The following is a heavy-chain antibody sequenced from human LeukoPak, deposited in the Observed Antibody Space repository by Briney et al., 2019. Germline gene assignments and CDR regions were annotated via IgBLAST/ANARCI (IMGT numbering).Heavy chain of an antibody. V-gene: IGHV3-23*01. CDR1: GFTFSSYA. Sequence: GSLRLSCAASGFTFSSYAMSWVRQAPGKGLEWVSAISGSGGSTYYADSVKGRFTISRDNAKNSLYLQMNSLRAEDTAVYYCARGGGDYDSGPFDYWGQGTLVTVSS. D-gene: IGHD4-17*01. J-gene: IGHJ4*02. CDR2: ISGSGGST. CDR3: ARGGGDYDSGPFDY.